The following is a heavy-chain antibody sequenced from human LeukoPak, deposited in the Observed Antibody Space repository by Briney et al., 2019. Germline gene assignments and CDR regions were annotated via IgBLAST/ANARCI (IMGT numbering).Heavy chain of an antibody. J-gene: IGHJ4*02. Sequence: PGGSLRLSCAASGFTFSSYEMNWVRQAPGKGLEWVSYISSSGSSIYYADSVKGRFTISGDNAKNSLYLQMNSLRAEDTAVYYCAREEINCGGDCSYYWGRGTLVTVSS. CDR1: GFTFSSYE. CDR3: AREEINCGGDCSYY. D-gene: IGHD2-21*02. V-gene: IGHV3-48*03. CDR2: ISSSGSSI.